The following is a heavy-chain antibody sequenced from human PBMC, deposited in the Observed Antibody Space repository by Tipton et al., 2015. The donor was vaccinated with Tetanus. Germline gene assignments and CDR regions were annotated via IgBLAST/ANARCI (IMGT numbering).Heavy chain of an antibody. D-gene: IGHD3-10*01. V-gene: IGHV4-4*07. CDR1: GVSITDYY. CDR2: NYSSGDT. CDR3: ARAGRPLREIRGVYRAPLWYFAL. J-gene: IGHJ2*01. Sequence: TLSLTCSVSGVSITDYYWTWIRQPAGKGLEWIGNNYSSGDTRSSPSLKSRVTLSEDTPKNQLSLTLSSVTAADTAVYYCARAGRPLREIRGVYRAPLWYFALWGRGTLVTVSS.